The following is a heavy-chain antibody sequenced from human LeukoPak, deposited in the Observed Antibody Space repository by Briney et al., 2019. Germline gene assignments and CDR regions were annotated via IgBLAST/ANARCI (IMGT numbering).Heavy chain of an antibody. CDR3: ARVGETTPAFDY. CDR2: ISRSGSTI. J-gene: IGHJ4*02. Sequence: GGSLRLSCAASGFTFSSYEMNWVRQAPGTGRGGVSYISRSGSTIYYADSVKGRFTISRDNAKNSLYLQMNSLRAEDTAVYYCARVGETTPAFDYWGQGTLVTVSS. CDR1: GFTFSSYE. V-gene: IGHV3-48*03. D-gene: IGHD1-7*01.